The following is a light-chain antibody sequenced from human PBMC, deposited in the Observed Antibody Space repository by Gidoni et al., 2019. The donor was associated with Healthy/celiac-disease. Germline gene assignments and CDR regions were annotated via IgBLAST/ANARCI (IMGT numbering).Light chain of an antibody. J-gene: IGKJ1*01. CDR3: QQRSNWPTWT. CDR2: YAS. CDR1: QSVTSY. V-gene: IGKV3-11*01. Sequence: EIVLTQSPATLSLSPGERATLSGRASQSVTSYLAWYQQKPGQVPRLLIYYASNRSTGIPARFSGSGSGTDFTLTISSLEPEDFAVYYCQQRSNWPTWTFGQGTKVEIK.